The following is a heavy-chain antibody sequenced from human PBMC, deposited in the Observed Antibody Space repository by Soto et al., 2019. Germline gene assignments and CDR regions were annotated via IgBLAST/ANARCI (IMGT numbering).Heavy chain of an antibody. CDR3: AREKVGTTFFDN. D-gene: IGHD1-1*01. Sequence: ETLSLTCSVSGFAISRGYYWSWVRQPPGKGLEWIGSIYPSVSSYHNPSLATRLRLSIDTSKNQFTLNLTSVTAADTALYFCAREKVGTTFFDNWGQGIQVTVSS. J-gene: IGHJ4*02. V-gene: IGHV4-38-2*02. CDR1: GFAISRGYY. CDR2: IYPSVSS.